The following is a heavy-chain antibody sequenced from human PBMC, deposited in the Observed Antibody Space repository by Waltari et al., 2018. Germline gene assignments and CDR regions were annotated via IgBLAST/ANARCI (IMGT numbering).Heavy chain of an antibody. D-gene: IGHD2-2*01. J-gene: IGHJ3*02. CDR3: AKDVVPAARSNDAFDI. CDR2: ISNDGSNK. Sequence: QVQLVESGGGGVQPGRSLRLYCAASGFTFSSYAMHWVRQAPGKGLEWVAGISNDGSNKYYADSVQGRFTISRDNSKNTLYLQMNSLRAEDTAMYYCAKDVVPAARSNDAFDIWGQGTMVTVSS. CDR1: GFTFSSYA. V-gene: IGHV3-30-3*01.